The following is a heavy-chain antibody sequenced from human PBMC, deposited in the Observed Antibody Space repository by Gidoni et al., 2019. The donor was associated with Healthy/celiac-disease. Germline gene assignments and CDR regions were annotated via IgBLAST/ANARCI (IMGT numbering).Heavy chain of an antibody. CDR3: ARAPLRLGAVDYYYYGMDV. V-gene: IGHV4-59*01. CDR2: IYYSGST. J-gene: IGHJ6*02. CDR1: AGSISSYY. Sequence: QVQLQESGPGLVKPSETLSLTCTVSAGSISSYYWSWIRQPPGKGLEWIGYIYYSGSTNYNPSLKSRVTISVDTSKNQFSLKLSSVTAADTAVYYCARAPLRLGAVDYYYYGMDVWGQGTTVTVSS. D-gene: IGHD7-27*01.